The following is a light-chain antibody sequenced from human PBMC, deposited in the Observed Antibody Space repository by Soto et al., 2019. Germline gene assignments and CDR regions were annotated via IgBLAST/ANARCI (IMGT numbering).Light chain of an antibody. CDR1: SGSMASNY. V-gene: IGLV6-57*04. CDR3: QSYDSSHVV. J-gene: IGLJ2*01. Sequence: NFMLTQPHSVSESPWKTVTISCTRSSGSMASNYVQWYQQRPGSAPTTVIYEDNQRPSAVPDRFSGYIDSSSNSDSLTISGLNTEEEADYYCQSYDSSHVVFGGGNKITVL. CDR2: EDN.